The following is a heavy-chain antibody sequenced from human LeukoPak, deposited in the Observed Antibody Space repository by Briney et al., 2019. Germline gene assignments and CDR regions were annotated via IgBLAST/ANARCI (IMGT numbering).Heavy chain of an antibody. CDR3: ARDLPLSPLCSSTSCYREHDAFDI. J-gene: IGHJ3*02. CDR1: GGSISSGSYY. Sequence: SSETLSLTCTVSGGSISSGSYYWSWIRQPAGKGLEWIGRIYTSGSTNYNPSLKSRVTISVDTSKNQFSLKLSSVTAADTAVYYCARDLPLSPLCSSTSCYREHDAFDIWGQGTMVTVSS. V-gene: IGHV4-61*02. CDR2: IYTSGST. D-gene: IGHD2-2*02.